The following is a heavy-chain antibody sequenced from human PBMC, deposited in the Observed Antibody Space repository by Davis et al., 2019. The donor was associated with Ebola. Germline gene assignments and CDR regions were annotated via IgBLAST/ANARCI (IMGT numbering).Heavy chain of an antibody. Sequence: GGSLRLSCAASGFTFDAYAMHWVRHAPGKGLEWVSGISWNSGSIGYADSVKGRFTISRDNAKNSLYLQMNSLRAEDTALYYCAKDGGRRASWFDPWGQGTLVTVSS. J-gene: IGHJ5*02. CDR2: ISWNSGSI. D-gene: IGHD3-16*01. CDR1: GFTFDAYA. CDR3: AKDGGRRASWFDP. V-gene: IGHV3-9*01.